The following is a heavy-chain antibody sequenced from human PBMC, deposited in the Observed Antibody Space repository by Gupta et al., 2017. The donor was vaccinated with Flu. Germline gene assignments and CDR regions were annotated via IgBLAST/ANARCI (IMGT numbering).Heavy chain of an antibody. CDR3: ARAYGSGLLG. D-gene: IGHD3-10*01. CDR1: GGSFSGYY. J-gene: IGHJ4*02. Sequence: QVQLQQWGAGLLKPSETLSLTCAVYGGSFSGYYWSWIRQPPGKGLEWIGEINHSGSTNYNPSLKSRVTISVDTSKNQFSLKLSSVTAADTAVYYCARAYGSGLLGWGQGTLVTVSS. V-gene: IGHV4-34*01. CDR2: INHSGST.